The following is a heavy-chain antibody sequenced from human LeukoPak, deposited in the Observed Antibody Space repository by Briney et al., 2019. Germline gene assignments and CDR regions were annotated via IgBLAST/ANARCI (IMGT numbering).Heavy chain of an antibody. CDR3: MSHGGEGY. D-gene: IGHD3-16*01. Sequence: GGSLRLSCAASGFSFTNAWMSWVRQAPGKVLEWVGRIKSKTDGETTDYAAPVKGRFSISRDDSKNTLYLQMNSLKTEDTAVYYCMSHGGEGYWGQGTLVTVSS. CDR2: IKSKTDGETT. J-gene: IGHJ4*02. CDR1: GFSFTNAW. V-gene: IGHV3-15*01.